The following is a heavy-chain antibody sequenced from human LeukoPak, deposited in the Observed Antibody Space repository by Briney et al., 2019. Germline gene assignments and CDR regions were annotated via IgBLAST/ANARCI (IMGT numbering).Heavy chain of an antibody. V-gene: IGHV4-30-4*01. CDR1: GGSISSGDYY. J-gene: IGHJ4*02. CDR3: ARGRDYAGIAAMYDH. CDR2: IYYSGST. D-gene: IGHD4-23*01. Sequence: SETLSLTCTVSGGSISSGDYYWSWIRQPPGKGLEWIGYIYYSGSTYYNPSLKSRVTISVDTSKNQFSLKLSSVTAADTAVYYCARGRDYAGIAAMYDHWGQGMLVTVSS.